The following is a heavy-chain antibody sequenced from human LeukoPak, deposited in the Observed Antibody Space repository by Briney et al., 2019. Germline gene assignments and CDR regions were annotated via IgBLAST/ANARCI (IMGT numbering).Heavy chain of an antibody. D-gene: IGHD4-23*01. CDR1: GYTFTSYG. Sequence: ASVKVSCKASGYTFTSYGISWVRQAPGQGLEWMGWISAYNGNTNYAQKLQGRVTMTTDTSTSTAYMELRSLRSDDTAVYYCARDRGSYGGIPSAHYYYMDVWGKGTTVTVSS. CDR2: ISAYNGNT. J-gene: IGHJ6*03. CDR3: ARDRGSYGGIPSAHYYYMDV. V-gene: IGHV1-18*01.